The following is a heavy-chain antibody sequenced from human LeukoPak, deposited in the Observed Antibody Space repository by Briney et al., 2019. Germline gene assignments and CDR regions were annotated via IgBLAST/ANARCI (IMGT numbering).Heavy chain of an antibody. CDR2: IIPIFGTA. J-gene: IGHJ4*02. CDR3: APNPGDYYDGSGYYYDDY. D-gene: IGHD3-22*01. V-gene: IGHV1-69*01. CDR1: GGTFSSYA. Sequence: SVKVSRKASGGTFSSYAISWVRQAPGQGLEWMGGIIPIFGTANYAQKFQGRVTITADESTSTAYMELSSLRSEDTAVYYCAPNPGDYYDGSGYYYDDYWGQGTLVTVSS.